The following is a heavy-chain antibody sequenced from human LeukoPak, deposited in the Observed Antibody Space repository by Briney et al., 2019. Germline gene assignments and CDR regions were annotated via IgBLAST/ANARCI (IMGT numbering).Heavy chain of an antibody. J-gene: IGHJ5*02. CDR3: ARDVYFWSGYDGLDP. CDR1: GGSISSSPYY. V-gene: IGHV4-39*07. Sequence: KPSETLSLTCTVSGGSISSSPYYWGWIRQSPGKGLEWIGNIYYSGSTYYNPSLKSRVTMPVDTSKNQFSLKLSSVTAADTAVYYCARDVYFWSGYDGLDPWGQGTLVTVSS. D-gene: IGHD3-3*01. CDR2: IYYSGST.